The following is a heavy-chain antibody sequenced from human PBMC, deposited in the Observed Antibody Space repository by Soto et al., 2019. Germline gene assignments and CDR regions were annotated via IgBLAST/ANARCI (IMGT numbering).Heavy chain of an antibody. J-gene: IGHJ6*02. CDR1: GGTFSSYA. Sequence: QVQLVQSGAEVKKPGSSVKVSCKASGGTFSSYAISWVRQAPGQGLEWMGGIIPIFGTANYAQKFQGRVTITADESTSTADMELSSLRSEDTAVYYWASPSTIFGVVPYYGMDVWGQGTTVTVSS. CDR2: IIPIFGTA. CDR3: ASPSTIFGVVPYYGMDV. D-gene: IGHD3-3*01. V-gene: IGHV1-69*12.